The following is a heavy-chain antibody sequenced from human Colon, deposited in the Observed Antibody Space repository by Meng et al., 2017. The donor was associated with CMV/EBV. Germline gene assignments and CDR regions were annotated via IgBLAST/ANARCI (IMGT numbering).Heavy chain of an antibody. CDR1: GFNFITYE. CDR2: ITSSGSTS. J-gene: IGHJ4*02. CDR3: ARDRVFDY. V-gene: IGHV3-48*03. Sequence: GESLKISCAVSGFNFITYEMNWVRQAPGKGLEWVLSITSSGSTSYYAESVRGRFTISRDNAKNSLYLEMKSLRADDTAVYYCARDRVFDYWGQGALVTGLL.